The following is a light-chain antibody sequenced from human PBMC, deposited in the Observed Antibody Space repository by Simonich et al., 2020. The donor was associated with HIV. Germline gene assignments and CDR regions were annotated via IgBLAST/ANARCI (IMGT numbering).Light chain of an antibody. Sequence: EIVMTQSPATLSVSPGERATLSCRASQSVSSNLAWYQQKPGQAPRLLIYDASKRATGTPASFSGSGSGTDFTLTISSLEPEDFAVYYCQQRSNWPLTFGGGTKVEIK. J-gene: IGKJ4*01. CDR2: DAS. CDR1: QSVSSN. CDR3: QQRSNWPLT. V-gene: IGKV3-11*01.